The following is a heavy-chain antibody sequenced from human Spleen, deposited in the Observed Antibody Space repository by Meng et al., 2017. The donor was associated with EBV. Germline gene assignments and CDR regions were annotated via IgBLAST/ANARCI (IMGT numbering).Heavy chain of an antibody. Sequence: GRLVASGGGLVTPCGSLRLSCKAFGFTFSDYWMYGVRPAPGKGLVWVSRIHTDGSARNYADAVKGRFTISRDNPKNTLYLQVNSLTAEDTAVYYCAREGRDRSIDLWGRGTLVTVSS. V-gene: IGHV3-74*01. D-gene: IGHD2-21*01. CDR1: GFTFSDYW. CDR3: AREGRDRSIDL. J-gene: IGHJ2*01. CDR2: IHTDGSAR.